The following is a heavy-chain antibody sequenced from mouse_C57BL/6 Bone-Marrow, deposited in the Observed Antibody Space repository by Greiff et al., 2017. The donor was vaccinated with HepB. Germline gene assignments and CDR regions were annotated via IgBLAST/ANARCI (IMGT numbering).Heavy chain of an antibody. CDR3: ARWTGLYGSSYGFAY. Sequence: EVQLQQSGPELVKPGASVKISCKACGYTFTDYYMNWVKQSHGKSLEWIGDINPNNGGTSYNQKFKGKATLTVDKSSSTAYMELRSLTSEDSAVYYCARWTGLYGSSYGFAYWGQGTLVTVSA. V-gene: IGHV1-26*01. D-gene: IGHD1-1*01. CDR1: GYTFTDYY. J-gene: IGHJ3*01. CDR2: INPNNGGT.